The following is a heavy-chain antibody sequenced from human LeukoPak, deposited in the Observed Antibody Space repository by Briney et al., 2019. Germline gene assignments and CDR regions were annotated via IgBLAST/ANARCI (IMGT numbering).Heavy chain of an antibody. J-gene: IGHJ3*02. Sequence: KSSETLSLTCAVYGGSFSGYYWSWIRQPPGKGLEWIGEINHSGSTNYNPSLKSRVTMSVDTSKNQFSLKLSSVTAADTAVYYCARDPRVLTGYPLGAFDIWGQGTMVTVSS. CDR2: INHSGST. CDR1: GGSFSGYY. V-gene: IGHV4-34*01. CDR3: ARDPRVLTGYPLGAFDI. D-gene: IGHD3-9*01.